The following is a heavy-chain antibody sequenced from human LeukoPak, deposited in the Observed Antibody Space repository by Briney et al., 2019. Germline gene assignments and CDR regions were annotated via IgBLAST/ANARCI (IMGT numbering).Heavy chain of an antibody. Sequence: ASVTVSFTASGYTFTSYGISWVRQATGQGLEWMGWMNPNSGNTGYAQKFQGRVTITRNTSISTAYMELSSLRSEDTAVYYCAISAAGTDYWGQGTLVTVSS. D-gene: IGHD6-13*01. V-gene: IGHV1-8*03. J-gene: IGHJ4*02. CDR1: GYTFTSYG. CDR3: AISAAGTDY. CDR2: MNPNSGNT.